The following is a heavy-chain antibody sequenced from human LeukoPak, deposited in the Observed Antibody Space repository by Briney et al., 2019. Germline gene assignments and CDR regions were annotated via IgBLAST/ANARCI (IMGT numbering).Heavy chain of an antibody. V-gene: IGHV3-11*01. D-gene: IGHD1-7*01. CDR2: ISRSGDTI. CDR3: AGYHWNSGVVY. CDR1: GFTFSDYA. Sequence: PGGALRLSCAASGFTFSDYAMSGIRQAPGQGLEWVSYISRSGDTIDYADSVKGRFSISRDNAKNSLYLQMNSLRAEDTAVYYCAGYHWNSGVVYWGQGTLVTVSS. J-gene: IGHJ4*02.